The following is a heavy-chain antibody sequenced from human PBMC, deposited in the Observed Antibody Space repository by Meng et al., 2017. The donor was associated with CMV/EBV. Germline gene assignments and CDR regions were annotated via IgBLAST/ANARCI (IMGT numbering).Heavy chain of an antibody. CDR3: AHSRITICGVVPYYFDY. CDR1: GFSLSTSGVG. J-gene: IGHJ4*02. Sequence: QITLKESGPTLXXXXXTXTLXXXXSGFSLSTSGVGVGWIRQPPGKALEWLALIYWDDDKRYSPSLKSRLTITKDTSKNQAVLTMTNMDPVDTATYYCAHSRITICGVVPYYFDYWGQGTLVTVSS. CDR2: IYWDDDK. V-gene: IGHV2-5*02. D-gene: IGHD3-3*01.